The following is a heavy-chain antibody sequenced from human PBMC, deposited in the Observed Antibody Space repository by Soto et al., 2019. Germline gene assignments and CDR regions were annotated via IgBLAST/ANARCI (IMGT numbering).Heavy chain of an antibody. CDR3: ARASRPHMYYYYGMDV. D-gene: IGHD2-21*01. CDR1: GYTFTSYD. Sequence: ASVKVSCKASGYTFTSYDINWVRQATGQGLEWMGWMNPNSGNTGYAQKFQGRVTMTRNTSISTAYMELSSLRSEDTAAYYCARASRPHMYYYYGMDVWGQGTTVTVSS. V-gene: IGHV1-8*01. J-gene: IGHJ6*02. CDR2: MNPNSGNT.